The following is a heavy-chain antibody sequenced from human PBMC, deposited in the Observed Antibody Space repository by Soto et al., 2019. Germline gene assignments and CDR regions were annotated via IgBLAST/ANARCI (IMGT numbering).Heavy chain of an antibody. J-gene: IGHJ3*02. Sequence: XSVKVACKASGYTFTGYYMHWVRQAPGQGLEWMGWINPNSGGTNYAQKFQCRVTMTRDTSISTAYMELSRLRSDDTAVYYCASPQGSDAFDIWGQGTMVTVSS. CDR2: INPNSGGT. V-gene: IGHV1-2*02. CDR1: GYTFTGYY. CDR3: ASPQGSDAFDI.